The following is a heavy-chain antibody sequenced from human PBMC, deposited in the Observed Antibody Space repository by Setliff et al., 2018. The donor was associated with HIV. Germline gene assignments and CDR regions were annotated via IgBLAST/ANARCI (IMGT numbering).Heavy chain of an antibody. Sequence: SVKVSCKASGDTFSNVLITWVRQAPGQGLEWMGGFIPLYGSRNYAQRFQGRVSMTTDGVMSTAYMELSSLTPDDTAVYFCAREYHIAPAGTRVANYFDYWGQGTLVTVSS. CDR2: FIPLYGSR. CDR3: AREYHIAPAGTRVANYFDY. D-gene: IGHD6-13*01. V-gene: IGHV1-69*05. CDR1: GDTFSNVL. J-gene: IGHJ4*02.